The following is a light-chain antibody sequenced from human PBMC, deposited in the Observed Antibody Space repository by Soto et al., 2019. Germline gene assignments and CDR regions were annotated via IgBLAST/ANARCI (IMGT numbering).Light chain of an antibody. J-gene: IGLJ1*01. Sequence: QSVLTQPPSVSGTPGQRVNLSCSGSSSNIGRDYVSWYQQFPGTAPKLLVYRGNQRPSGVPHRFSGSKSGTSASLAISGLRSDDESDYFCVAWDDSLSGYVFGTGTKLTVL. CDR1: SSNIGRDY. CDR3: VAWDDSLSGYV. V-gene: IGLV1-47*01. CDR2: RGN.